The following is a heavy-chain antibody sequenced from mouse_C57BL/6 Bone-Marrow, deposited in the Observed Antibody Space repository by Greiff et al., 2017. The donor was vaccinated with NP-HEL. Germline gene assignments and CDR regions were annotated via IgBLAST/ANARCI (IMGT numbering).Heavy chain of an antibody. CDR1: GFTFSDYG. V-gene: IGHV5-17*01. CDR2: ISSGSSTI. Sequence: EVHLVESGGGLVKPGGSLKLSCAASGFTFSDYGMHWVRQAPEKGLEWVAYISSGSSTIYYADTVKGRFTISRDNAKNTLFLQMTSLRSEDTAMYYCARTGGNHYAMDYWGQGTSVTVSS. CDR3: ARTGGNHYAMDY. J-gene: IGHJ4*01. D-gene: IGHD2-1*01.